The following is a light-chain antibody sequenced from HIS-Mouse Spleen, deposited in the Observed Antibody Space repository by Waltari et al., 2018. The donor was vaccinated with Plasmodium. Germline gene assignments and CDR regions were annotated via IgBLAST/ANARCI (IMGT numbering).Light chain of an antibody. CDR1: SSNIGNNY. Sequence: QSVLTQPPSVSAAPGQKVTISCSGSSSNIGNNYVSWYQQLPGTAPKLLIYYNNKRPSGMPYRFSGSKSGTSATLGITGLQTGDEADYYCGTWDSSLSAGVVFGGGTKLTVL. J-gene: IGLJ2*01. CDR3: GTWDSSLSAGVV. CDR2: YNN. V-gene: IGLV1-51*01.